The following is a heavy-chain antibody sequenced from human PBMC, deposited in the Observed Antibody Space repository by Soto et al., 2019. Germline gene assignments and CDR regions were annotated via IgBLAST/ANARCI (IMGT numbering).Heavy chain of an antibody. CDR3: ARLPGIVGATISSLGMDV. D-gene: IGHD1-26*01. CDR1: GFTLSDHY. J-gene: IGHJ6*02. CDR2: TRNKANSYTT. V-gene: IGHV3-72*01. Sequence: GGSLRLSCAASGFTLSDHYMDWVRQAPGKGLEWVGRTRNKANSYTTEYDASVEGRLTISRDDSKNSLYLQMNSLKTEDTAVYYCARLPGIVGATISSLGMDVWGQGTTVTVSS.